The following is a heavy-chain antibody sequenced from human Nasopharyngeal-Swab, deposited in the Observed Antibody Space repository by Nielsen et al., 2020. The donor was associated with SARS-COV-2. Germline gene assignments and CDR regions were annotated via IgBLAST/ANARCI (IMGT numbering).Heavy chain of an antibody. D-gene: IGHD1-26*01. Sequence: GESLKISCAASGFTFSSYAMNWVRQAPGKGLEWVSAISRTSSTYYADSVKGRLTVSRDNSKNTLYLQMNSLRAEDTAVYYCAKGTGATYRAIDYWGQGTLVTASS. J-gene: IGHJ4*02. CDR3: AKGTGATYRAIDY. CDR2: ISRTSST. V-gene: IGHV3-23*01. CDR1: GFTFSSYA.